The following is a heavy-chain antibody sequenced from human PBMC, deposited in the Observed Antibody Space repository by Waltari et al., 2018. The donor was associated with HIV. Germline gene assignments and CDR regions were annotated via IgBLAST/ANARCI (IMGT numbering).Heavy chain of an antibody. CDR3: APGRGWFDP. V-gene: IGHV3-74*01. CDR1: GFTFSSYW. J-gene: IGHJ5*02. CDR2: INSDGSST. Sequence: EVQVVESGGGLVQPGGSLRLSCEASGFTFSSYWMHWVRQAPGEELVWVSRINSDGSSTGYLDSVKGRFTNSRDNAKNTLYLQMNNLRAEDTAVYYCAPGRGWFDPWGQGTLVTVSS.